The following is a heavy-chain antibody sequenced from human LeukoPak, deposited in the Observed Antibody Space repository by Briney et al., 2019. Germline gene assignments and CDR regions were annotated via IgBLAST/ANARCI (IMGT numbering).Heavy chain of an antibody. Sequence: PSETLSLTCTVSGGSISGGSYYWSWIRQPAGKGLEWIGRIYTSGSTNYNPSLKSRVTISVDTSKNQFSLKLSSVTAADTAVYYCARESQDSSGYYLGVDYWGQGTLVTVSS. CDR3: ARESQDSSGYYLGVDY. CDR2: IYTSGST. CDR1: GGSISGGSYY. J-gene: IGHJ4*02. V-gene: IGHV4-61*02. D-gene: IGHD3-22*01.